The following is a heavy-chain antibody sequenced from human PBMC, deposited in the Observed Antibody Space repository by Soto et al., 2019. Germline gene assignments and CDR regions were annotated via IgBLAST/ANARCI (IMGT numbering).Heavy chain of an antibody. CDR1: GGTFYTYT. CDR3: ARNPRYSYPASDDLDS. D-gene: IGHD5-18*01. Sequence: QVQLVQSGAEVRKPGSSVQVSCKASGGTFYTYTFSWVRQAPGQGLEWMGSITPIYPTTNYAEKFQGRLTVTADGSTNTAYMELNSLTSEDTAVYYRARNPRYSYPASDDLDSWGQGTMVTVSS. V-gene: IGHV1-69*15. J-gene: IGHJ4*02. CDR2: ITPIYPTT.